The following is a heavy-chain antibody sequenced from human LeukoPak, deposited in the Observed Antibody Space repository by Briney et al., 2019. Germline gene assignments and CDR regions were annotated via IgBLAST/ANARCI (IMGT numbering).Heavy chain of an antibody. CDR1: GFTFSSYW. V-gene: IGHV3-7*01. CDR2: IKQDGSEK. J-gene: IGHJ4*02. Sequence: GGSLRLSCAASGFTFSSYWMSWVRQAPGKGLEWVANIKQDGSEKYYVDSVKGRFTISRDNAKNSLYLQMNSLRAEDTAVYYCAREKEANWNDVYFDYWGQGTLVTVSS. CDR3: AREKEANWNDVYFDY. D-gene: IGHD1-20*01.